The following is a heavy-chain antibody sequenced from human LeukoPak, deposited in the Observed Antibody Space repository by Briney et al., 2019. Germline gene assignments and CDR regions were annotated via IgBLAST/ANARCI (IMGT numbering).Heavy chain of an antibody. Sequence: ASVKVSCKAFGYTFTSNYMHWVRQAPGQGPEWMGVISPSGGSTTYAQKFQGRVTITRNTSISTAYMELNSLRAEDTAVYYCAELGITMIGGVWGKGTTVTISS. CDR1: GYTFTSNY. CDR2: ISPSGGST. V-gene: IGHV1-46*01. J-gene: IGHJ6*04. CDR3: AELGITMIGGV. D-gene: IGHD3-10*02.